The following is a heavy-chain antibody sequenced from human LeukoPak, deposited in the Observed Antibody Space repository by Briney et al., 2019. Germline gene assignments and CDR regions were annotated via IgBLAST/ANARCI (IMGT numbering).Heavy chain of an antibody. CDR1: GFSFSGYW. V-gene: IGHV3-7*01. Sequence: TGGSLRLSCTASGFSFSGYWMTWVRQTPGKGLEWVANIKEDGSVKNYVDSVRGRFTVSRDNAKNSLYLQMNSLRAEDTAVYYCARDKPFGDCADSWGQGTLVTVSS. D-gene: IGHD2-21*02. CDR2: IKEDGSVK. J-gene: IGHJ4*02. CDR3: ARDKPFGDCADS.